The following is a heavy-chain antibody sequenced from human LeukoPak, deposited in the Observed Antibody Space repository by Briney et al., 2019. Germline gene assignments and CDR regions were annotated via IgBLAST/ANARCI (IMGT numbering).Heavy chain of an antibody. V-gene: IGHV4-59*01. Sequence: PSETLSLTCTVSGGSISSYYWSWLRQPPGKGLEWIGYIYYSGSTNYNPSLKSRVTISVDTSKNQFSLKLSSVTAADTAVYYCATRGSRVLHDFWGGYHAFDIWGQGTMVTVSS. CDR1: GGSISSYY. CDR2: IYYSGST. J-gene: IGHJ3*02. D-gene: IGHD3-3*01. CDR3: ATRGSRVLHDFWGGYHAFDI.